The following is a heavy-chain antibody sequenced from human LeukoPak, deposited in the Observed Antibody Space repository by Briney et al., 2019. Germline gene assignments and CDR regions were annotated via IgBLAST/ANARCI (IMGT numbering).Heavy chain of an antibody. V-gene: IGHV4-59*01. J-gene: IGHJ4*02. CDR1: GDSISSYY. CDR3: ARVLNPWFGEFAFDY. CDR2: IYYSGST. Sequence: SETLSLTCTVSGDSISSYYWSWIRQPPGKRLEWIGYIYYSGSTNYNPSLKSRLTISLDTSKNQFSLKLSSVTAADTAVYYRARVLNPWFGEFAFDYWGQGALVIVSS. D-gene: IGHD3-10*01.